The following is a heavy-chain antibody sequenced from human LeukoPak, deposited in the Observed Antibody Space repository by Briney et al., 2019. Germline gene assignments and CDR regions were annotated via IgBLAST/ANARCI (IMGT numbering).Heavy chain of an antibody. V-gene: IGHV4-4*07. Sequence: SETLSLTCTVSGGSISSYYWSWIRQPAGKGLEWIGRIYTSGSTNYNPSLKSRVTMSVDTSKNQFSLKLSSVTAADTAVYYCARGAREWFQVDWFDPWGQGTLVTVSS. CDR3: ARGAREWFQVDWFDP. J-gene: IGHJ5*02. D-gene: IGHD3-3*01. CDR2: IYTSGST. CDR1: GGSISSYY.